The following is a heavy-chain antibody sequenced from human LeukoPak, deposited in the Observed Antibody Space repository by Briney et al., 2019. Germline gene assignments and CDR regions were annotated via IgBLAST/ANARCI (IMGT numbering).Heavy chain of an antibody. CDR2: IYPRDSYT. D-gene: IGHD3-10*01. CDR3: ARHSEVIGAI. CDR1: GYTFTHQW. J-gene: IGHJ4*02. Sequence: GESLKISCKASGYTFTHQWIGLVRQKSWSGLEWIGIIYPRDSYTRYSPAFQGHVSISADTSINTAYLEWRRLEASDTAIYYCARHSEVIGAIWGQGTLVTVSS. V-gene: IGHV5-51*01.